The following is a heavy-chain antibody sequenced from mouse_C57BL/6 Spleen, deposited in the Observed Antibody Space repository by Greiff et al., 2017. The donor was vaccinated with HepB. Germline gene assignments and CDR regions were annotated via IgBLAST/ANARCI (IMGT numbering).Heavy chain of an antibody. D-gene: IGHD1-1*01. V-gene: IGHV1-9*01. CDR1: GYTFPGYW. Sequence: VQLQQSGAELMKPGAPVKHSCKATGYTFPGYWLEGVNQGPGSGLEWIGEIFPGSGSINYNEKFKGKATFTADTSSNSAYMQLSSLIPEDSAIDSCAKFGTVVDSFDYWGQGTTLTVSS. CDR3: AKFGTVVDSFDY. CDR2: IFPGSGSI. J-gene: IGHJ2*01.